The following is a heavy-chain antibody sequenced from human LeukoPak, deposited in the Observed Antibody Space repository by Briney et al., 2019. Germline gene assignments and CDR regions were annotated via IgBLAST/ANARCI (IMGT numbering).Heavy chain of an antibody. Sequence: GGSLRLSCAASGFTFTDYTINWVRQAPGKGLEWVSSIRTSSNIYYADSVKGRFTVSRDNAKNSVYLQTNSLRAEDTAVYYCARDRSYVGFDYWGQGTLVTVSS. CDR1: GFTFTDYT. D-gene: IGHD4-23*01. CDR3: ARDRSYVGFDY. CDR2: IRTSSNI. V-gene: IGHV3-69-1*01. J-gene: IGHJ4*02.